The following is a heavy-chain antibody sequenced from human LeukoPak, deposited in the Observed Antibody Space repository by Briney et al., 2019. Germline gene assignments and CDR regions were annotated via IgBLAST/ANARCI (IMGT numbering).Heavy chain of an antibody. J-gene: IGHJ6*02. V-gene: IGHV3-64*01. CDR1: GFTFSSYA. Sequence: GGSLRLSCAASGFTFSSYAMHWVRQAPGKGLEYVSAISSNGGSTYYANSVKGRFTISRDNSKNTLYLQMGSLRAEDMAVYYXARERSMFGNAKDYYYGMDVWGQGTTVTVSS. D-gene: IGHD3-3*01. CDR3: ARERSMFGNAKDYYYGMDV. CDR2: ISSNGGST.